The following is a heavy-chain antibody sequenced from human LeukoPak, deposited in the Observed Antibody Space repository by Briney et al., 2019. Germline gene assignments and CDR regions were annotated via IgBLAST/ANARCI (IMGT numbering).Heavy chain of an antibody. D-gene: IGHD2-15*01. Sequence: KPSGTLSLTCAVSGGSISSSNWWSWVRQPPGKGLEWIGYIYYSGSTYYNPSLESRVTISVDTSKSQFSLKLNSVTAADTAVYYCARARQVVRYGMDVWGQGTTVTVSS. V-gene: IGHV4-4*02. J-gene: IGHJ6*02. CDR2: IYYSGST. CDR1: GGSISSSNW. CDR3: ARARQVVRYGMDV.